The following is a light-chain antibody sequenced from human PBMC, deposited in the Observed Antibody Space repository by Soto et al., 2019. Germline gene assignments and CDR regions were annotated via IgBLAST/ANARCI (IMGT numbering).Light chain of an antibody. CDR2: EVS. CDR1: FNDVGGYDY. CDR3: SSYAGSNNML. Sequence: QSALTQPPSTSGSPGQSVTISCTGTFNDVGGYDYVSWYQQHPGKAPKLLIYEVSKRPSGVPDRFSGSKSGNTASLTVSGLQAEDEAEYHCSSYAGSNNMLFGGGTKLTV. V-gene: IGLV2-8*01. J-gene: IGLJ2*01.